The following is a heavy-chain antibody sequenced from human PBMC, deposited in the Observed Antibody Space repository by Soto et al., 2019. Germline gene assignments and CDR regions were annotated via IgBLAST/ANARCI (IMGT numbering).Heavy chain of an antibody. D-gene: IGHD6-6*01. CDR1: GGSFSGYY. V-gene: IGHV4-34*01. CDR3: ARGLGTEEIAARLRYFDY. J-gene: IGHJ4*02. Sequence: QVQLQQWGAGLLKPSETLSLTCAVYGGSFSGYYWSWFRQPPGKGLEWIGEINHSGSTNYNPSLKSRVTISVDTSRNQFSLKLSSVTAADTAVYYCARGLGTEEIAARLRYFDYWGQGTLVTVSS. CDR2: INHSGST.